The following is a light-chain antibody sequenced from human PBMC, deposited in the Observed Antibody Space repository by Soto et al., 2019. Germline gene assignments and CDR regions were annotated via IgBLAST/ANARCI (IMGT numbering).Light chain of an antibody. CDR1: RTVFNY. Sequence: EVVLTQSPATLSLSPGDRATISCRASRTVFNYLAWFQQKPGQPPRLLIYDGSNRATGTPARFSGSGSGTDFTLTISGLESEDFAVYYCQQRYEWPPITFGQGTRLEIK. CDR2: DGS. V-gene: IGKV3-11*01. CDR3: QQRYEWPPIT. J-gene: IGKJ5*01.